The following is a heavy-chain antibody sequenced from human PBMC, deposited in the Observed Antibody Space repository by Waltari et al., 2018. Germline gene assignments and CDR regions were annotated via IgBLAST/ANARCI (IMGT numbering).Heavy chain of an antibody. CDR2: INHSGST. CDR1: GGSFSGYY. D-gene: IGHD7-27*01. Sequence: QVQLQQWGAGLLKPSETLSLTCAVYGGSFSGYYWSWIRQPSGKGLEWIGEINHSGSTNYNPALKSRVTRSVDTSKNQFSLKLSSVTAADTAVYYLARGLNWDPSYWYFDLWGRGTLVTVSS. V-gene: IGHV4-34*01. J-gene: IGHJ2*01. CDR3: ARGLNWDPSYWYFDL.